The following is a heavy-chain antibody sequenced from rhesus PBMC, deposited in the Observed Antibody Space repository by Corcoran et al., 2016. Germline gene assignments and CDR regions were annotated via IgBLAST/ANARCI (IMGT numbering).Heavy chain of an antibody. CDR3: ARRGYSGYSYFFDY. CDR1: GGSISGYY. J-gene: IGHJ4*01. Sequence: QLQLQESGPGLVKPSETLSLTCAVSGGSISGYYWSWIRQPPGKGLEWIGNIDGKIAGTNYNPSLESRGTISKYTSKSQFSLKLISVTAADTAVYYCARRGYSGYSYFFDYWGQGVLVTVSS. V-gene: IGHV4-81*01. D-gene: IGHD5-42*01. CDR2: IDGKIAGT.